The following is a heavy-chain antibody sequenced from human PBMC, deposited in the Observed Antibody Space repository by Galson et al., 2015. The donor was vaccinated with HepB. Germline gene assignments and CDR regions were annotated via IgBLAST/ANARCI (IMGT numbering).Heavy chain of an antibody. V-gene: IGHV3-21*01. J-gene: IGHJ2*01. CDR2: ISSSSSYI. Sequence: SLRLSCAASGFTFSSYSMNWVRQAPGKGLEWVSSISSSSSYIYYADSVKGRFTISRDNAKNSLYLQMNSLRAEDTAVYYCARSQGRWLQRYWYFDLWGRGTLVTVSS. CDR3: ARSQGRWLQRYWYFDL. CDR1: GFTFSSYS. D-gene: IGHD5-24*01.